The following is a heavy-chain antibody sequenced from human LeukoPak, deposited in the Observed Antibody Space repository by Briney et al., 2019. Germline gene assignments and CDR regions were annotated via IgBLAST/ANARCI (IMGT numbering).Heavy chain of an antibody. Sequence: GGSLRLSCAASGFTFSTYAMSWVRQAPGKGLEWVSAISANGGSTFYADSVKGRFTVSRDSSKDTLYLQMNSLRAEDTAVYYCARDAGYGYDRFDYWGQGTQVTVSS. J-gene: IGHJ4*02. V-gene: IGHV3-23*01. D-gene: IGHD5-18*01. CDR1: GFTFSTYA. CDR3: ARDAGYGYDRFDY. CDR2: ISANGGST.